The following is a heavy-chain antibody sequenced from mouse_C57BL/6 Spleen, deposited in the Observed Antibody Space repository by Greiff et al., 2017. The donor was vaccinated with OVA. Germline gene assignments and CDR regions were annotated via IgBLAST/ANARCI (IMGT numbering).Heavy chain of an antibody. CDR1: GYTFTDYE. J-gene: IGHJ3*01. D-gene: IGHD1-1*01. V-gene: IGHV1-15*01. CDR2: IDPETGGT. Sequence: VQVVESGAELVRPGASVTLSCKASGYTFTDYEMHWVKQTPVHGLEWIGAIDPETGGTAYNQKFKGKAILTADKSSSTAYMELRSLTSEDSAVYYCTRSHYYGSSAWFAYWGQGTLVTVSA. CDR3: TRSHYYGSSAWFAY.